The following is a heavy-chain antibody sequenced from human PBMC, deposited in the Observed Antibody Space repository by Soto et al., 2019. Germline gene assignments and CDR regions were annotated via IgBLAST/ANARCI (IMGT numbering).Heavy chain of an antibody. CDR1: GFTFSPYA. D-gene: IGHD6-19*01. CDR2: IGSNSNPI. J-gene: IGHJ6*02. Sequence: EVQLVESGGGLVQPGGSLRLSCAASGFTFSPYAMDWVRQAPGKGLEWISYIGSNSNPIYYADSVRGRFTVSRDDAKNTIYLQMSSLTADVCVAYHCGSSLGPWQVYSGSFDVWGQGTAVIVSS. V-gene: IGHV3-48*01. CDR3: GSSLGPWQVYSGSFDV.